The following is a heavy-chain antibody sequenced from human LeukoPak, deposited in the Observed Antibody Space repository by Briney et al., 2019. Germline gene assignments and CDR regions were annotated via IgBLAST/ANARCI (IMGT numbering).Heavy chain of an antibody. V-gene: IGHV3-30*14. D-gene: IGHD3-10*01. Sequence: GGSLRLSCAASGFTFSTYGIHWVRQAPGKGLEWVAVISYDGNNKYYADSVQGRFTISRDNSKNTLYLQMNSLRAEDTAVYYCARDQGALIWFGESLTPSGNNGMDVWGQGTTVTVSS. CDR2: ISYDGNNK. CDR3: ARDQGALIWFGESLTPSGNNGMDV. J-gene: IGHJ6*02. CDR1: GFTFSTYG.